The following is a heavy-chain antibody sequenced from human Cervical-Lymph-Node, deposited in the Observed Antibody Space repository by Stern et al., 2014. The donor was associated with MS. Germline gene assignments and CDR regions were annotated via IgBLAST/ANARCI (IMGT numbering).Heavy chain of an antibody. D-gene: IGHD5-12*01. CDR3: ARSPATPSGYDRFDY. CDR1: GYLFDDYW. V-gene: IGHV5-51*03. J-gene: IGHJ4*02. Sequence: VQLVQSGAEVKKPGESLKISCEASGYLFDDYWIGWVRQMSGRGLELVAILFPRDSNTRYSPSVQGQVPISADQSISTAYLQWSSLKPSDPAMYYCARSPATPSGYDRFDYWGQGALVTVSS. CDR2: LFPRDSNT.